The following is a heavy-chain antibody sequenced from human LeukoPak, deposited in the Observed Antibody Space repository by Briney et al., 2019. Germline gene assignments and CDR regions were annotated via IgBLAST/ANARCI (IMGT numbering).Heavy chain of an antibody. V-gene: IGHV4-30-2*01. D-gene: IGHD4-17*01. CDR2: IYHSGST. Sequence: SQTLSLTCAVSGGSISSGGYSWSWIRQPPGKGLEWIGYIYHSGSTYYNPSLKSRVTISVDRSKNQFSLKLSSVTAADTAVYYCASSYGDYVHFDYRGQGTLVTVSS. J-gene: IGHJ4*02. CDR1: GGSISSGGYS. CDR3: ASSYGDYVHFDY.